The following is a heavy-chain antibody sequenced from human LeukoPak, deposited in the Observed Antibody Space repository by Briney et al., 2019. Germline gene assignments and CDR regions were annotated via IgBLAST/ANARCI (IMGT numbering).Heavy chain of an antibody. CDR1: GFTFSSYA. J-gene: IGHJ3*02. CDR3: AKTYTTSYHDAFDI. CDR2: ISGTGGGT. V-gene: IGHV3-23*01. D-gene: IGHD2-2*01. Sequence: PGGSLRLSCAASGFTFSSYAMSWVRQAPGKGLEWVSAISGTGGGTYYADSVKGRFTISRDNSKNTLYLQMNSLRAEDTAIYCCAKTYTTSYHDAFDIWGQGTMVTVSS.